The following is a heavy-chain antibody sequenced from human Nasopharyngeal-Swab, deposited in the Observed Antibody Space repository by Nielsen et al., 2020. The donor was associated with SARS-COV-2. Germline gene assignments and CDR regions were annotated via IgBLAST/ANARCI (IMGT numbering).Heavy chain of an antibody. CDR3: AKDDVVRGDAFDI. CDR2: ISASGGST. D-gene: IGHD3-10*01. J-gene: IGHJ3*02. CDR1: GFTFNIYA. V-gene: IGHV3-23*01. Sequence: LKISCIASGFTFNIYAMAWVRRTPGRGLQWVSGISASGGSTYYTDSVKGRFAVSRDNSRNTLYLQMHSLRVEDTALYYCAKDDVVRGDAFDIWGQGTMVTVSS.